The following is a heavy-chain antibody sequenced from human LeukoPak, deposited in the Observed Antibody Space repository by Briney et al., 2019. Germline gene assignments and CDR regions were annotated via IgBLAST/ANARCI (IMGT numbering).Heavy chain of an antibody. Sequence: PSETLSLTCTVSDGSISSYYWSWIRQPAGKGLEWIGRIYSSGSTNYNPSLKSRVTMSVDTSKNQFSLKLSSVTAADTAVYYCARDRYDSMYNWFDPWGQGTLVTVSS. J-gene: IGHJ5*02. CDR2: IYSSGST. D-gene: IGHD3-22*01. CDR3: ARDRYDSMYNWFDP. CDR1: DGSISSYY. V-gene: IGHV4-4*07.